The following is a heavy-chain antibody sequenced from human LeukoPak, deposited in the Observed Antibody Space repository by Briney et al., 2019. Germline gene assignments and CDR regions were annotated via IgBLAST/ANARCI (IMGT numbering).Heavy chain of an antibody. CDR2: SGGTNGRT. D-gene: IGHD3-22*01. J-gene: IGHJ4*02. CDR1: GFPFSSYA. V-gene: IGHV3-23*01. CDR3: AKHYYDTSGTPRYFDY. Sequence: PGGSLRLSCGASGFPFSSYAMSWVRQPPGKGLEWVSASGGTNGRTYYADSVKGRFTISRDNSMNTLYLQMNSLRDEDTAVYYCAKHYYDTSGTPRYFDYWGQGTLVTVSS.